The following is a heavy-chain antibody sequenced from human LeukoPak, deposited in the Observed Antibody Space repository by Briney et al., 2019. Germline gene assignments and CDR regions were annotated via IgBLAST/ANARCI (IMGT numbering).Heavy chain of an antibody. V-gene: IGHV3-23*01. D-gene: IGHD2/OR15-2a*01. CDR3: ARVVLRPSVYFDY. CDR1: GFTFSNCA. CDR2: MSGSGDKT. J-gene: IGHJ4*02. Sequence: GSLRLSCAASGFTFSNCAMSWVRQAPGEGLEWISAMSGSGDKTHYADSVKGRFTISRDNSKNTLYLQMNSLRAEDTAVYYCARVVLRPSVYFDYWGQGTLVTVSS.